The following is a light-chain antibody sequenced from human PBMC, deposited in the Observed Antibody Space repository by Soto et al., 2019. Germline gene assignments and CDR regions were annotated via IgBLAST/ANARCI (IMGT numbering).Light chain of an antibody. CDR3: QQVNSYPLT. V-gene: IGKV1-9*01. J-gene: IGKJ4*01. Sequence: IQLTQSPSSLSASVVDRVTITCRASQGISSSLAWYQQTPGKAPKFLIYAASTLQSGVPSRFSGSGSGTDFTLTISSLQPEDFATYYCQQVNSYPLTFGGGTKVDIK. CDR1: QGISSS. CDR2: AAS.